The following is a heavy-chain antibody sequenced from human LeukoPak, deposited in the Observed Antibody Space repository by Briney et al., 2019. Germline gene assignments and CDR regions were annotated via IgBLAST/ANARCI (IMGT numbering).Heavy chain of an antibody. CDR2: INPNSGGT. J-gene: IGHJ4*02. CDR3: ASSGPYSSGWYGY. V-gene: IGHV1-2*02. CDR1: GYTSTGYY. D-gene: IGHD6-13*01. Sequence: ASVKVSCKASGYTSTGYYMHWVRQAPGQGLEWMGWINPNSGGTNYAQKFQGRVTMTRDTSISTAYMELSRLRSDDTAVYYCASSGPYSSGWYGYWGQGTLVTVSS.